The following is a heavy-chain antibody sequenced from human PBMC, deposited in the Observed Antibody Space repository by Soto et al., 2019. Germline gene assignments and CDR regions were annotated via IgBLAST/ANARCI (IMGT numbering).Heavy chain of an antibody. CDR2: ISGSGVST. CDR3: AKAPGGAYSYGMDV. D-gene: IGHD3-10*01. CDR1: GFTFSSYA. V-gene: IGHV3-23*01. Sequence: EVQLLESGGGLVQPGGSLRLSCAASGFTFSSYAMSWVRQAPGKGLEWVSAISGSGVSTYYADSVKGRFTVSRDNSKNTPYLHLNSLTAEDTAVYYCAKAPGGAYSYGMDVWGQGTTVTVSS. J-gene: IGHJ6*02.